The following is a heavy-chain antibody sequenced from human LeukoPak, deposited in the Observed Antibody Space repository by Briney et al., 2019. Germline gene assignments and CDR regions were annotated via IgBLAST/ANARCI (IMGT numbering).Heavy chain of an antibody. J-gene: IGHJ6*02. CDR1: GGSISSYY. D-gene: IGHD3-10*01. CDR3: ARGWFGELGNYYYYYYGMDV. CDR2: IYYSGST. Sequence: SETLSLTCTVSGGSISSYYWSWIRQPPGKGLEWIGYIYYSGSTNYNPSLKSRVTISVDTSKNQFSLKLSSVTAADTAVYYCARGWFGELGNYYYYYYGMDVWGQGTTVTVSS. V-gene: IGHV4-59*01.